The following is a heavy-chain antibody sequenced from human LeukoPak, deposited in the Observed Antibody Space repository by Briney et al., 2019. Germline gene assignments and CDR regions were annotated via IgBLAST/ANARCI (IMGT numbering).Heavy chain of an antibody. CDR1: GFTFSSYA. CDR3: ATRSGSILAGTYFDY. D-gene: IGHD1-26*01. V-gene: IGHV3-23*01. CDR2: ISGSGGST. J-gene: IGHJ4*02. Sequence: PGGSLRLSCAASGFTFSSYAMSWIRQAPGKGLEWVSAISGSGGSTYYADSVKGRFTISRDNSKNTLYLQMNSLRAEDTAVYYCATRSGSILAGTYFDYWGQGTLVTVSS.